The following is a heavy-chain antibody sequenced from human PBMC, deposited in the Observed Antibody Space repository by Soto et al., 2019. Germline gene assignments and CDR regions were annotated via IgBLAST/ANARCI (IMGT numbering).Heavy chain of an antibody. J-gene: IGHJ5*02. V-gene: IGHV4-34*01. D-gene: IGHD2-2*01. CDR2: INHSGST. Sequence: SETLSLTCAVYGGSFSGYYWSWILQPPGKGLEWIGEINHSGSTNYNPSLKSRVTISVDTSKNQFSLKLSSVTAADTAVYYCARGRRYCSSTSCYANNWFDPWGQGTLVTSPQ. CDR3: ARGRRYCSSTSCYANNWFDP. CDR1: GGSFSGYY.